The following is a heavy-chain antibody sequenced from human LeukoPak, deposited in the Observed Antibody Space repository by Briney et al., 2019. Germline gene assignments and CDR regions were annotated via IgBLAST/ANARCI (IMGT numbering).Heavy chain of an antibody. D-gene: IGHD3-9*01. J-gene: IGHJ4*02. V-gene: IGHV4-39*07. CDR2: IYYSGST. CDR3: ARHPTYYDIYYFDY. CDR1: GGSISSSSYY. Sequence: SETLSLTCTVSGGSISSSSYYWGWIRQPPGKGLEWIGSIYYSGSTYYNPSLKSRVTISVDTSKNQFSLKLSSVTAADTAVYYCARHPTYYDIYYFDYWGQGTLVTVSS.